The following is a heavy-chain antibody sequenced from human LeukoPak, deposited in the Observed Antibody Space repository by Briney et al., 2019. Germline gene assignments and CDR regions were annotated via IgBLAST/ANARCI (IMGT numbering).Heavy chain of an antibody. V-gene: IGHV4-34*01. Sequence: SETLSLTCAVYGGSFSGYYWSRIRQPPGKGLEWIGEINHSGSTNYNPSLKSRVTISVDTSKNQFSLKLSSVTAADTAVYYCARLVVRGFSINAFDIWGQGTMVTVSS. CDR3: ARLVVRGFSINAFDI. J-gene: IGHJ3*02. CDR1: GGSFSGYY. D-gene: IGHD3-10*01. CDR2: INHSGST.